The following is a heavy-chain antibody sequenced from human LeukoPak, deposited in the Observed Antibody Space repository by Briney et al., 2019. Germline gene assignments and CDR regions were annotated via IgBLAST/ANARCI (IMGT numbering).Heavy chain of an antibody. CDR2: IYHSGST. J-gene: IGHJ3*02. CDR3: ARDLHYYDSSGYRDAFDI. D-gene: IGHD3-22*01. Sequence: PSGTLSLTCAVSGGSISSSNWWSWVRQPPGKGLEWIGEIYHSGSTNYNPSLKSRVTISVDKSKNQFSLKLSSVTAADTAVYYCARDLHYYDSSGYRDAFDIWGQGTMVTVSS. V-gene: IGHV4-4*02. CDR1: GGSISSSNW.